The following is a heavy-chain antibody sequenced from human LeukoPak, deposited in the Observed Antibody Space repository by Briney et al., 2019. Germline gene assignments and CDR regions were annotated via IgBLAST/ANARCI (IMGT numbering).Heavy chain of an antibody. D-gene: IGHD1-26*01. CDR1: GFTFNSCA. CDR2: IGGRGAYT. V-gene: IGHV3-23*01. J-gene: IGHJ4*02. CDR3: AADPDHIVGATSADY. Sequence: GGSLRLSCAASGFTFNSCAMNWVRQAPGKGLEWVSVIGGRGAYTHYADSVNGRFTVSRDNSKNTLYLQMNGLRAEDTAVYYCAADPDHIVGATSADYWGQGTLVTVSS.